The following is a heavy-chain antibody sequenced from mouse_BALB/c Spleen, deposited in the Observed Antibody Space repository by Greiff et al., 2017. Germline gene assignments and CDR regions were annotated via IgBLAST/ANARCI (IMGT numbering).Heavy chain of an antibody. CDR3: VREGDYDFYAMDY. CDR2: IRSKSNNYAT. Sequence: EVQLVESGGGLVQPKGSLKLSCAASGFTFNTYAMHWVCQAPGKGLEWVARIRSKSNNYATYYADSVKDRFTISRDDSQSMLYLQMNNLKTEDTAMYYCVREGDYDFYAMDYWGQGTSVTVSS. J-gene: IGHJ4*01. V-gene: IGHV10-3*03. CDR1: GFTFNTYA. D-gene: IGHD2-4*01.